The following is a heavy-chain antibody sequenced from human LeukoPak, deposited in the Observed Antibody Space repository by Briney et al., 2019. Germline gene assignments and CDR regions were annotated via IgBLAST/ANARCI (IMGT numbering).Heavy chain of an antibody. CDR1: GYTFTSYG. Sequence: GASVKVSCKASGYTFTSYGISWVRQAPGQGLEWMGWISAYNGNTNYAQKLQGRVTMTTDTSTSTAYMELRSLRSDDTAVYYCAREPTHSSSFLRIWGGAVNNFDYWGQGTLVTVSS. CDR2: ISAYNGNT. D-gene: IGHD6-13*01. V-gene: IGHV1-18*01. J-gene: IGHJ4*02. CDR3: AREPTHSSSFLRIWGGAVNNFDY.